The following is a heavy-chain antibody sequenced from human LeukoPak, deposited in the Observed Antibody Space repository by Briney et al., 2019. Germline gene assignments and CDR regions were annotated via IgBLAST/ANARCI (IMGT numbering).Heavy chain of an antibody. CDR3: ARDVIGTGIAARAY. CDR1: GFTFSSYS. Sequence: GGSLRLSCAASGFTFSSYSMNWVRQAPGKGLEWVSSISSSSSYIYYADSVKGRFTISRDNAKNSLYLQMNSLRAEDTAVYYCARDVIGTGIAARAYWGQGTLVTVSS. V-gene: IGHV3-21*01. D-gene: IGHD6-6*01. CDR2: ISSSSSYI. J-gene: IGHJ4*02.